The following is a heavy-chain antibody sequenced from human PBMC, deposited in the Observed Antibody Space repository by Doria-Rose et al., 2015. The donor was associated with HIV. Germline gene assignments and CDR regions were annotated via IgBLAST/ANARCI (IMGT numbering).Heavy chain of an antibody. J-gene: IGHJ4*02. CDR3: ARIKSSRWYHKYYFDF. CDR1: GVSLSSPGMG. Sequence: QESGPVLVKPTETLTLTCTVTGVSLSSPGMGVSWIRQPPGKALEWLANIFSDDERSYKTSLRSRLTISRGTYKSQVVLTMTDMDPVGTATYYCARIKSSRWYHKYYFDFWGQGTLVIVSA. CDR2: IFSDDER. V-gene: IGHV2-26*01. D-gene: IGHD6-13*01.